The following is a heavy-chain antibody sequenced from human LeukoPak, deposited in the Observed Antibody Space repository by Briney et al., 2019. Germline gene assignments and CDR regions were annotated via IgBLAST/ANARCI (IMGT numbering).Heavy chain of an antibody. J-gene: IGHJ4*02. Sequence: SGPTLVNPTQILTLTCTFSGFSLSTSGVGVGWIRQPPGKALEWLALIYWDDDKRYSPSLKSRLTITKDTSKNQVVLTMTNMDPVDTATYYCAHRPGPTSTGDTAMANFDYWGQGTLVTVSS. CDR1: GFSLSTSGVG. CDR2: IYWDDDK. D-gene: IGHD5-18*01. V-gene: IGHV2-5*02. CDR3: AHRPGPTSTGDTAMANFDY.